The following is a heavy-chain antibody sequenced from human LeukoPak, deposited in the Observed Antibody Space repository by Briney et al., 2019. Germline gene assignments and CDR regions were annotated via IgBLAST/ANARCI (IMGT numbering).Heavy chain of an antibody. CDR1: GASIRSYY. D-gene: IGHD2-2*01. Sequence: SETLSLTCTVSGASIRSYYWSWIRQPPGRGLEWIGYMYNSGSTYYNPSLKSRVIISGDTSKNQFSLKLTSVTAADTAVYYCARLGGPAAVDYWGQGTLVTVSS. CDR2: MYNSGST. V-gene: IGHV4-59*01. CDR3: ARLGGPAAVDY. J-gene: IGHJ4*02.